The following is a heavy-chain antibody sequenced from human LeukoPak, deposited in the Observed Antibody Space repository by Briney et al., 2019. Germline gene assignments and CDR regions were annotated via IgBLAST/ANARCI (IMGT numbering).Heavy chain of an antibody. J-gene: IGHJ3*02. CDR3: ARDGGGVVVPAAIMLHAFDI. Sequence: PSETLSLTCTVSGGSISSGGYYWSWIRQPPGKGLEWIGYIYHSGSTYYNPSLKSRVTISVDRSKNQFSLKLSSVTAADTAVYYCARDGGGVVVPAAIMLHAFDIWGQGTMVTVSS. CDR1: GGSISSGGYY. D-gene: IGHD2-2*01. V-gene: IGHV4-30-2*01. CDR2: IYHSGST.